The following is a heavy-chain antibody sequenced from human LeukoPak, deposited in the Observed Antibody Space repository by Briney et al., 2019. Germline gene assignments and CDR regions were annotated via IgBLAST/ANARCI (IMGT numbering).Heavy chain of an antibody. CDR1: GGSISSSSYY. V-gene: IGHV4-39*07. CDR3: ARVEYSSGWSHRTPYPKDYYYYGMDV. Sequence: PSETLSLTCTVSGGSISSSSYYWGWIRQPPGKGLEWIGRIYTSGSTNYNPSLKSRVTMSVDTSKNQFSLKLSSVTAADTAVYYCARVEYSSGWSHRTPYPKDYYYYGMDVWGQGTTVTVSS. J-gene: IGHJ6*02. CDR2: IYTSGST. D-gene: IGHD6-19*01.